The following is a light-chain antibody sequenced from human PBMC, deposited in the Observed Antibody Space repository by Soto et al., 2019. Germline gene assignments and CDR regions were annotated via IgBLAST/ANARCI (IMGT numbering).Light chain of an antibody. Sequence: ITQAPASMSVYQGERATLSCRASQNIRTNLAWYQQKPGQVPRLLIYGASTRATGVPARFSGSGSGTEFILTISSLQSEDFAIYYCQQYNNWLLTFGGRT. J-gene: IGKJ4*01. CDR1: QNIRTN. CDR3: QQYNNWLLT. V-gene: IGKV3-15*01. CDR2: GAS.